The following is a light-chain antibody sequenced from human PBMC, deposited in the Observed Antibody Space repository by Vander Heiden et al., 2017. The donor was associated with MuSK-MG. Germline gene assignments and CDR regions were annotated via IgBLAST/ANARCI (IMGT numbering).Light chain of an antibody. J-gene: IGLJ3*02. CDR1: SSDVGGYNY. V-gene: IGLV2-11*01. CDR2: DVS. CDR3: CSYAGSYTFV. Sequence: QSALTQPRSVSGSPGQSVTISCTGTSSDVGGYNYVSWYQQHPGKAPKLMIYDVSKRPSGVPDRFSGSKSGNTASLTISGLQAEDEADYYCCSYAGSYTFVFGGGTKLTGL.